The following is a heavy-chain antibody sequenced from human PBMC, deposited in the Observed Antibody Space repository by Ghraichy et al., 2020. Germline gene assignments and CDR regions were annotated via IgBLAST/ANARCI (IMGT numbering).Heavy chain of an antibody. CDR3: ARGHDFWSGYSPYSYYYYMDV. J-gene: IGHJ6*03. CDR2: TYYRSKWYN. CDR1: GDSVSSNSAA. V-gene: IGHV6-1*01. Sequence: SQTLSLTCAISGDSVSSNSAAWNWIRQSPSRGLEWLGRTYYRSKWYNDYAVSVKSRITINPDTSKNQFSLQLNSVTPEDTAVYYCARGHDFWSGYSPYSYYYYMDVWGGWTTVTVS. D-gene: IGHD3-3*01.